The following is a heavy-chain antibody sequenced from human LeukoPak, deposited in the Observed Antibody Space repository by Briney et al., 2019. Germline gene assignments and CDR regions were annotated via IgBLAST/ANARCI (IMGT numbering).Heavy chain of an antibody. V-gene: IGHV4-59*12. Sequence: SETLSLTCTVSGGSINNYYWSWIRQPPGKGLEWIGYIYYSGNTNYNPSLKSRVTISVDTSRNHFSLRLSSVTAADTAVYYCARERNYGSGRAYAFDIWGQGTMVTVSS. D-gene: IGHD3-10*01. CDR2: IYYSGNT. CDR3: ARERNYGSGRAYAFDI. CDR1: GGSINNYY. J-gene: IGHJ3*02.